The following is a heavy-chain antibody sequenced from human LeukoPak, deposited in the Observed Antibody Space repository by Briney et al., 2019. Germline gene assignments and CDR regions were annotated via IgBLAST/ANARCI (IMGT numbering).Heavy chain of an antibody. CDR1: GFIFSDFA. V-gene: IGHV3-73*01. CDR2: IRTKVDSYAT. D-gene: IGHD3-22*01. Sequence: GGSLRLSCAASGFIFSDFAMHWVRQASGKGLEWVGRIRTKVDSYATTYAASVKGRFTVSRDDSKNTAYLEMNSLKGEDTAVYYCARPSSGFHFWGQGTLVTVSS. J-gene: IGHJ4*02. CDR3: ARPSSGFHF.